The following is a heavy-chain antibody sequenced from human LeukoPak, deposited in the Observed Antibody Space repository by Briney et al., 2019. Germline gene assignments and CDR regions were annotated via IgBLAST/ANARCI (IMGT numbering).Heavy chain of an antibody. CDR2: ISSSGSTI. D-gene: IGHD4-11*01. V-gene: IGHV3-11*01. Sequence: PGGSLRLSCAASGFTFSDYYMSWIRQAPGKGLEWVSYISSSGSTIYYADSVKGRFTISRDNAKNSLYLQLNSLRAEDTAVYYCARDHYSNTHDYYYYYYGMDVWGQGTTVTASS. J-gene: IGHJ6*02. CDR3: ARDHYSNTHDYYYYYYGMDV. CDR1: GFTFSDYY.